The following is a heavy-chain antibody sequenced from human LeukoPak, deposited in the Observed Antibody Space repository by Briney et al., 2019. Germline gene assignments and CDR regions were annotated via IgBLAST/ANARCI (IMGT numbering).Heavy chain of an antibody. Sequence: SETLSLTCTVSGGSISNYYWSWIRQPPGKGLEWIGFVYYTGTTNYNPSLKSRVTISVDTSKNQFSLKLRSVTAADTAVYYCARESGSSDLDYWGQGTLVTVSS. D-gene: IGHD5-12*01. V-gene: IGHV4-59*01. J-gene: IGHJ4*02. CDR3: ARESGSSDLDY. CDR1: GGSISNYY. CDR2: VYYTGTT.